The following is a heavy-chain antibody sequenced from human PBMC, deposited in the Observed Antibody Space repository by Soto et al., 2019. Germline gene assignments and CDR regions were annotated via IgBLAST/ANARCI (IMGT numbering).Heavy chain of an antibody. CDR3: ARGVRLFRRSFYH. D-gene: IGHD2-15*01. J-gene: IGHJ5*02. Sequence: QVHLQQWGAGLLKPSENLSLTCAVSGGSFSDTYCKWFRQAPGKGLEWIGEINHNTNTIYNPTLTIRVNISVDTSKNHFSLKSTSVTAADTAVYYSARGVRLFRRSFYHWGQGTLVTVSS. CDR2: INHNTNT. V-gene: IGHV4-34*01. CDR1: GGSFSDTY.